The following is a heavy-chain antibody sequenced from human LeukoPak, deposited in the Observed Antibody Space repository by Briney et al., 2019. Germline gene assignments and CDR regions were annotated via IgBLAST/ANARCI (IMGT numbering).Heavy chain of an antibody. CDR2: ISYNGRT. Sequence: SETLSLTCTVSGASISGYSWSWIRQPPGKGLEWIGYISYNGRTNYNTSLQSRVTMSVAASKNQFSLKLTSVTAADTAVYYCARLALAGSIDYWGQGTLVTVSS. CDR3: ARLALAGSIDY. D-gene: IGHD6-19*01. CDR1: GASISGYS. V-gene: IGHV4-59*01. J-gene: IGHJ4*02.